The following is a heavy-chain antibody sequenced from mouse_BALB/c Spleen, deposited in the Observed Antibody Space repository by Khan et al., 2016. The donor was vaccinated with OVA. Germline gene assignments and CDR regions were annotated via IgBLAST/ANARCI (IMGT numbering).Heavy chain of an antibody. Sequence: EVQLQESGPGLVKPSQSLSLTCTVAGYSITSDYAWNWIRQFPGNKLEWMGYISYSGSTGYNPSLKSRISITRDTSKNQFFLQLNSVATEETATYYCASDLGRYYAMDYWGQGTSVTVSS. CDR2: ISYSGST. D-gene: IGHD4-1*01. J-gene: IGHJ4*01. V-gene: IGHV3-2*02. CDR3: ASDLGRYYAMDY. CDR1: GYSITSDYA.